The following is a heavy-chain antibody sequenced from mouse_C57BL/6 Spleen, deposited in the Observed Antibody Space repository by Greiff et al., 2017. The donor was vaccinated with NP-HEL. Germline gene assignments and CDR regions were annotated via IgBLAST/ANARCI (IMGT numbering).Heavy chain of an antibody. CDR1: GYTFTSYW. D-gene: IGHD1-1*01. CDR2: IDPSDSYT. V-gene: IGHV1-50*01. CDR3: ATYYYGSSYVRAMDY. Sequence: VQLQQPGAELVKPGASVKLSCKASGYTFTSYWMQWVKQRPGQGLEWIGEIDPSDSYTNYNQKFKGKATLTVDTSSSTAYMQLSSLTSEDSAVYYCATYYYGSSYVRAMDYWGQGTSVTVSS. J-gene: IGHJ4*01.